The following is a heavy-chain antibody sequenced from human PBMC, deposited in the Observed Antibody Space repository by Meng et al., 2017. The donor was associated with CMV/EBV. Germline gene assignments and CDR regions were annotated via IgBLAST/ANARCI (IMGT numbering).Heavy chain of an antibody. V-gene: IGHV4-59*01. CDR3: ARAYQRPYGMDV. CDR2: IYYSGST. Sequence: SETLSLTCTVSGGSTSSYYWSWTRQPPGKGLEWIGYIYYSGSTNYNPSLKSRVTISVDTSKNQFSLKLSSVTAADTAVYYCARAYQRPYGMDVWGQGTTVTVSS. CDR1: GGSTSSYY. J-gene: IGHJ6*02. D-gene: IGHD5-24*01.